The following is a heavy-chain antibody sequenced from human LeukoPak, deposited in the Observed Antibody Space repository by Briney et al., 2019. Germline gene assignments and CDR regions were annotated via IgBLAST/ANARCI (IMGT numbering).Heavy chain of an antibody. CDR1: GFTFSSYS. D-gene: IGHD3-22*01. J-gene: IGHJ4*02. CDR2: ISSSSYI. CDR3: ATLFPNYYDSSGLGY. V-gene: IGHV3-21*01. Sequence: GRSLRLSCAASGFTFSSYSMNWVRQAPGKGLEWVSSISSSSYIYYADSVKGRFTISRDNAKNSLYLQMNSLRAEDTAVYYCATLFPNYYDSSGLGYWGQGTLVTVSS.